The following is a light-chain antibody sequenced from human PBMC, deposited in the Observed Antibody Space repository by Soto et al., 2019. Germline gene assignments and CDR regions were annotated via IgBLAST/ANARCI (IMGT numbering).Light chain of an antibody. CDR1: QSISSW. V-gene: IGKV1-5*01. J-gene: IGKJ5*01. Sequence: PSTLSASVGDRVTITCRASQSISSWLAWYQQKPGKAPKLLIYDASSLESGVPSRFSGSGSGTEFTLTISSLQPDDFATYYCQQYNSYPWTFGQGTRLEIK. CDR2: DAS. CDR3: QQYNSYPWT.